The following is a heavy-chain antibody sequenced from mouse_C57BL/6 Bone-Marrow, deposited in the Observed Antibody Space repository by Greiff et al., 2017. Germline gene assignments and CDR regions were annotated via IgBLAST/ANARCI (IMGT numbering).Heavy chain of an antibody. Sequence: VKLQESGPGLVQPSQSLSITCTVSGFSLTSYGVHWVRQSPGKGLEWLGVIWRGGSTDYNAAFMSRLSITKDNSKSQVFFKMNSLQADDTAIYYWARALYYYGSSYAMDYWGQGTSVTVSS. CDR3: ARALYYYGSSYAMDY. D-gene: IGHD1-1*01. J-gene: IGHJ4*01. CDR1: GFSLTSYG. CDR2: IWRGGST. V-gene: IGHV2-5*01.